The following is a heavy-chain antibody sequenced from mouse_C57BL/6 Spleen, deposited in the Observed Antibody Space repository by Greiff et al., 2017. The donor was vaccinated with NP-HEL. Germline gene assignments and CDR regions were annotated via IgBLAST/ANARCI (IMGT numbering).Heavy chain of an antibody. CDR2: IDPANGNT. J-gene: IGHJ4*01. CDR1: GFNIKNTY. Sequence: DVKLQESVAELVRPGASVKLSCTASGFNIKNTYMHWVKQRPEQGLEWIGRIDPANGNTKYAPKFQGKATITADTSSNTAYLQLSSLTSEDTAIYYCARWYGSSPYAMDYWGQGTSVTVSS. D-gene: IGHD1-1*01. CDR3: ARWYGSSPYAMDY. V-gene: IGHV14-3*01.